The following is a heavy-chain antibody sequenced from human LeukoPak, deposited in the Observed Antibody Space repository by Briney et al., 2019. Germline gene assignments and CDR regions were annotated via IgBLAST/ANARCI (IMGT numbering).Heavy chain of an antibody. Sequence: SETLSLTCTVSGASTRSGNYYWSWIRQPPGKGLEWIGYIYYTGSTYYNPSLRSRVTISVDTSNNQFSLKLSSVTAADTAVYYSARQRRTGDLGWGQGTLVTVSS. V-gene: IGHV4-30-4*08. CDR2: IYYTGST. CDR1: GASTRSGNYY. CDR3: ARQRRTGDLG. D-gene: IGHD7-27*01. J-gene: IGHJ4*02.